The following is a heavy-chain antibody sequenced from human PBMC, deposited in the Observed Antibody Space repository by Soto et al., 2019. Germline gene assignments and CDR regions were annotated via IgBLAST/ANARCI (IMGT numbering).Heavy chain of an antibody. V-gene: IGHV3-23*01. J-gene: IGHJ6*02. CDR2: ISGSGGST. CDR1: GFTFSSYA. CDR3: ATADEYYDFWSGYYPGYYGMDV. D-gene: IGHD3-3*01. Sequence: GGSLRLSCAASGFTFSSYAMSWVRQAPGKGLEWVSAISGSGGSTYYADSVKGRFTISRDNSKNTLYLQMNSLRAEDTAVYYCATADEYYDFWSGYYPGYYGMDVWGQGTTGTV.